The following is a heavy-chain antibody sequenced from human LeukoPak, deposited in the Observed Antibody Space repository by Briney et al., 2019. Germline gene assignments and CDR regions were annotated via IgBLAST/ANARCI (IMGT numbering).Heavy chain of an antibody. CDR1: GFTFSSYS. D-gene: IGHD4-17*01. CDR3: ARDRDYGDSWGNFDYYYYMDV. CDR2: ISSSSSYI. J-gene: IGHJ6*03. V-gene: IGHV3-21*01. Sequence: PGGSLRLSCAASGFTFSSYSMNWVRQAPGKGLEWVSSISSSSSYIYYADSVKGRFTISRDNAKNSLYLQMNSLRAEDTAVYYCARDRDYGDSWGNFDYYYYMDVWGKGTTVTVSS.